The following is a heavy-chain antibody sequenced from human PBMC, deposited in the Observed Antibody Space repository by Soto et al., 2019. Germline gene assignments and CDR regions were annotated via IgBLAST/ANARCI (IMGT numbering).Heavy chain of an antibody. Sequence: ASVKVSCKASGYTFTGYYMHWVRQAPGQGLEWMGWINPNSGGTNYAQKLQGWVTMTRDTSISTAYMELSRLRSDDTAVYYCARVGGYSSSLGVRGYYYGMDVWGQGTTVTVSS. CDR2: INPNSGGT. D-gene: IGHD6-6*01. CDR3: ARVGGYSSSLGVRGYYYGMDV. J-gene: IGHJ6*02. V-gene: IGHV1-2*04. CDR1: GYTFTGYY.